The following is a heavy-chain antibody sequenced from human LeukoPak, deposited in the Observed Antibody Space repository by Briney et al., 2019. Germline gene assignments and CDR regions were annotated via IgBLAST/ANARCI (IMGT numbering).Heavy chain of an antibody. CDR1: GFTFVDYG. D-gene: IGHD3-3*02. J-gene: IGHJ4*02. Sequence: GGSLRLSCAASGFTFVDYGLSWVRRAPGKGLEWLCAINYNGAITDYADSVKGRFTISRDNAKNSLYLRMDSLRAEHTALYYCARDRLGPSFSVSHFDLWGQGTLVTVSS. CDR2: INYNGAIT. CDR3: ARDRLGPSFSVSHFDL. V-gene: IGHV3-20*04.